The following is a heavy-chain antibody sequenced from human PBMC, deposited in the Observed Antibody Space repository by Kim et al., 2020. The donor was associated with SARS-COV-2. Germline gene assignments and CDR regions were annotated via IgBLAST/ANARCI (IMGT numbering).Heavy chain of an antibody. CDR3: AREIPERGYSGSGGFDY. CDR1: GGTFSSYA. J-gene: IGHJ4*02. Sequence: SVKVSCKASGGTFSSYAISWVRQAPGQGLEWMGRIIPILGIANYAQKFQGSVTITADKSTSTAYMELSSLRSEDTAVYYCAREIPERGYSGSGGFDYWGQGTLVTVSS. CDR2: IIPILGIA. V-gene: IGHV1-69*04. D-gene: IGHD5-12*01.